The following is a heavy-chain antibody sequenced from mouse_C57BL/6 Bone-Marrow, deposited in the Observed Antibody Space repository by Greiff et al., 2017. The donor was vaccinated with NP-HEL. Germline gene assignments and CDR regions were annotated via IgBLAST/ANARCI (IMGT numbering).Heavy chain of an antibody. V-gene: IGHV1-64*01. Sequence: QVQLQQPGAELVKPGASVKLSCKASGYTFTSSWMHWVKQRPGQGLEWIGMIHPNSGSTNYNEKFKSKATLTVDKSSSTAYMQLSSLTSEDSAVYYCARYYGSSKGFAYWGQGTLVTVSA. CDR2: IHPNSGST. D-gene: IGHD1-1*01. CDR1: GYTFTSSW. CDR3: ARYYGSSKGFAY. J-gene: IGHJ3*01.